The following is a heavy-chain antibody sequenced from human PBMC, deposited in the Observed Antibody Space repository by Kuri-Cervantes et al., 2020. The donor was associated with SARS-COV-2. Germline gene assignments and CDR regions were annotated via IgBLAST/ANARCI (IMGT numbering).Heavy chain of an antibody. CDR1: GYTFTGYY. Sequence: ASVKVSCKASGYTFTGYYMHWVRQAPGQGLEWMGWINPNSGGTNYAQKFQGWVTMTRDTSISTAYMELSRLRSDDTAVYYCARGTYYDFWSGYSNAFDIWGQATMVTVSS. J-gene: IGHJ3*02. D-gene: IGHD3-3*01. CDR3: ARGTYYDFWSGYSNAFDI. V-gene: IGHV1-2*04. CDR2: INPNSGGT.